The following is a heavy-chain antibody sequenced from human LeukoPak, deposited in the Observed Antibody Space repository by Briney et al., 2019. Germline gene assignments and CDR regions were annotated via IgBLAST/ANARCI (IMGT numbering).Heavy chain of an antibody. CDR2: ISGSGGST. CDR3: AKEVKQWLVSGDAFDI. Sequence: PGGSLRLSCAASGFTFSSYAMSWVRQAPGKGLKWVSAISGSGGSTYYADSVKGRFTISRDNSKNTLYLQMNSLRAEDTAVYYCAKEVKQWLVSGDAFDIWGQGTMVTVSS. D-gene: IGHD6-19*01. CDR1: GFTFSSYA. J-gene: IGHJ3*02. V-gene: IGHV3-23*01.